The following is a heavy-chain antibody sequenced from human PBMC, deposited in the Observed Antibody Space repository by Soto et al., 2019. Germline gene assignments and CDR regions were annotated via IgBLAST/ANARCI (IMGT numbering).Heavy chain of an antibody. J-gene: IGHJ4*02. V-gene: IGHV4-59*01. Sequence: SETLSLTCTVSGGSISSYYWSWIRQPPGKGLEWIGYIYYSGSTNYNPSLKSRVTISVDTSKNQFSLKLSSVTAADTAVYYCASSNNDYGDYQVDYWGQGTLVTVSS. CDR2: IYYSGST. CDR3: ASSNNDYGDYQVDY. D-gene: IGHD4-17*01. CDR1: GGSISSYY.